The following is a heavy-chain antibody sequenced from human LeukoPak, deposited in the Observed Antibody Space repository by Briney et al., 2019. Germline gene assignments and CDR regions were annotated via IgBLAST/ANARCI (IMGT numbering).Heavy chain of an antibody. J-gene: IGHJ5*02. D-gene: IGHD2-2*01. V-gene: IGHV4-59*08. CDR1: GGSISSYY. Sequence: SETLSLTCTVSGGSISSYYWSWIRQPPGKGLEWIGYIHYSGSTNYNPSLKSRVTISVDTSKNQFSLKLSSVTAADTAVYYCARVYSSTHNWFDTWGQGTQVTVSS. CDR2: IHYSGST. CDR3: ARVYSSTHNWFDT.